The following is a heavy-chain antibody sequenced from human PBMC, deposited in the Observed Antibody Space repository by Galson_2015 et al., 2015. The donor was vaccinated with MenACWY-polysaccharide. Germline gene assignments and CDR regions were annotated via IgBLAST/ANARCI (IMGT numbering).Heavy chain of an antibody. CDR1: GFTFTSYW. Sequence: SLRLSCAASGFTFTSYWMSWVRQAPGKGLEWVAIIKHDGSEKYFMDSVKGRLTIYRDNAKNSLYLQMTSLRAEDTAMYYCTRDRLTKRYFDYWGQGTLVTVSS. V-gene: IGHV3-7*01. CDR2: IKHDGSEK. J-gene: IGHJ4*02. CDR3: TRDRLTKRYFDY. D-gene: IGHD1/OR15-1a*01.